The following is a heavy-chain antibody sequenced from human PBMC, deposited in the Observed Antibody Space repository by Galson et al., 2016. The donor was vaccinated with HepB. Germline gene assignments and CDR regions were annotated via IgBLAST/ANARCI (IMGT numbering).Heavy chain of an antibody. CDR1: GFTFSDYY. J-gene: IGHJ4*02. CDR2: SRDKAHSHTT. Sequence: SLRLSCAASGFTFSDYYMDWVRQTPGKGLEWLARSRDKAHSHTTEYSASVKGRFTISRDNSMSSPYLQMNSLKIEDAAVYYCVRGRNGFDNWGQGTLVTVSS. CDR3: VRGRNGFDN. V-gene: IGHV3-72*01. D-gene: IGHD2-8*01.